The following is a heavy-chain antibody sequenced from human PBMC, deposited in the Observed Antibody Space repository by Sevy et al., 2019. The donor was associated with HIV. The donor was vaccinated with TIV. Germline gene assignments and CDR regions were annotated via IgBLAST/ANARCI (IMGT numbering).Heavy chain of an antibody. V-gene: IGHV3-9*01. CDR1: GFTFDDYA. CDR2: ISWNSGSI. CDR3: AKVRYSGSYYDEYYFDY. D-gene: IGHD1-26*01. J-gene: IGHJ4*02. Sequence: GGSLRLSCAASGFTFDDYAMHWVRQAPGKGLEWVSGISWNSGSIGYADSVKGRFTISRDNAKNSLYLQMNSLRAEDTALYYRAKVRYSGSYYDEYYFDYWGQGTLVTVSS.